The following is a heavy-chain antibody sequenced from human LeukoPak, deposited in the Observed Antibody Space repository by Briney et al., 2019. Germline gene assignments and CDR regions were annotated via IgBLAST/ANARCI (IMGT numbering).Heavy chain of an antibody. V-gene: IGHV4-30-4*08. CDR1: GGSISSGDYY. D-gene: IGHD3-16*02. Sequence: PSETLSLTCTVSGGSISSGDYYWSWIRQPPGKGLEWIGYIYYSGSTYYNPSLKSRVTTSVDTSKNQFSLKLSSVTAADTAVYYCARLGYYDYVWGSYRWEYYFDYWGQGTLVTVSS. CDR2: IYYSGST. CDR3: ARLGYYDYVWGSYRWEYYFDY. J-gene: IGHJ4*02.